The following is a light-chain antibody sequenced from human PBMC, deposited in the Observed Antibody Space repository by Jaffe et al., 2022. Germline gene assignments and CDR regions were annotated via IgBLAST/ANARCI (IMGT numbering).Light chain of an antibody. Sequence: AIRMTQSPSSVSASTGDRVTITCRASQAISNYLAWYQQKPGKAPELLIYAASTLQTGVPSRFSGSGSGTDFTLTISCLQSEDFATYYCQQYYSYPRTFGQGTKVEIK. CDR3: QQYYSYPRT. CDR2: AAS. CDR1: QAISNY. V-gene: IGKV1-8*01. J-gene: IGKJ1*01.